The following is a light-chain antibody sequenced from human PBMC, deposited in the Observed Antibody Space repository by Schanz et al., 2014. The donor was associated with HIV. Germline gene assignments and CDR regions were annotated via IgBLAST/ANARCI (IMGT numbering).Light chain of an antibody. CDR2: ENN. CDR3: QSSDRYNGKV. V-gene: IGLV6-57*04. Sequence: NFMLTQPHSVSESPGKTVTISCTRSSGSIASNYVQWYQQRPDSAPTLVISENNDRPSGVPDRFSGSMDMSSNSAFLTISGLKTEDEADYYCQSSDRYNGKVFGGGTKVTVL. CDR1: SGSIASNY. J-gene: IGLJ3*02.